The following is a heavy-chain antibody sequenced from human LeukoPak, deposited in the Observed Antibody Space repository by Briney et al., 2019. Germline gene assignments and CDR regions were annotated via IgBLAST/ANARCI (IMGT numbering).Heavy chain of an antibody. D-gene: IGHD6-13*01. CDR1: GGSFSGYY. CDR3: ARARFAPGYSSSWYSWFDP. CDR2: INHSGST. V-gene: IGHV4-34*01. J-gene: IGHJ5*02. Sequence: KASETLSLTCAVYGGSFSGYYWSWIRQPPGKGLEWIGEINHSGSTNYNPSLKSRVTISVDTSKNQFSLKLSSVTAADTAVYYCARARFAPGYSSSWYSWFDPWGQGTLVTVSS.